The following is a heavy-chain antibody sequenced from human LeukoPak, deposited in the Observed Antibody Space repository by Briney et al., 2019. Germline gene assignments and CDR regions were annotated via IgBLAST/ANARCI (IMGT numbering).Heavy chain of an antibody. CDR3: ARDSRFGELLFAFDI. Sequence: ASVKVSCKASGYTFTGYYMHWVRQAPGQGLEWMGWINPNSGGTNYAQKFQGRVTMTRDTSISTAYMELSRLRSDDTAVYYCARDSRFGELLFAFDIWGQGTMVTVSS. J-gene: IGHJ3*02. CDR2: INPNSGGT. CDR1: GYTFTGYY. D-gene: IGHD3-10*01. V-gene: IGHV1-2*02.